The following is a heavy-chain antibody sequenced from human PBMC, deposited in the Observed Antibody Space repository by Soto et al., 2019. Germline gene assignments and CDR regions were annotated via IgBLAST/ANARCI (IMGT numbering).Heavy chain of an antibody. Sequence: SETLSLTCAVYGGSFSGYYWSWIRQPPGKGLEWIGEINHSGSTNYNPSLKSRVTISVDTSKNQFSLKLSSVTAADTAAYYCARVGAVAGTNWFNPWGQGTLVTVSS. CDR3: ARVGAVAGTNWFNP. CDR1: GGSFSGYY. V-gene: IGHV4-34*01. J-gene: IGHJ5*02. CDR2: INHSGST. D-gene: IGHD6-19*01.